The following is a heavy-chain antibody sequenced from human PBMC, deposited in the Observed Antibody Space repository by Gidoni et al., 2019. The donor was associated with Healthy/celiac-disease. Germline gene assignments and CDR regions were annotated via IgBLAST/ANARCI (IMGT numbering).Heavy chain of an antibody. CDR3: ARMIRFLEWPSIKFDY. CDR2: IFSNDEK. D-gene: IGHD3-3*01. V-gene: IGHV2-26*01. CDR1: GFSLSNARMG. J-gene: IGHJ4*02. Sequence: QVTLKESGPVLVKPTETLTLTCTVSGFSLSNARMGVSWIRQPPGKALEWLAHIFSNDEKSYSTSLKSRLTISKDTSKSQVVLTMTNMDPVDTATYYCARMIRFLEWPSIKFDYWGQGTLVTVSS.